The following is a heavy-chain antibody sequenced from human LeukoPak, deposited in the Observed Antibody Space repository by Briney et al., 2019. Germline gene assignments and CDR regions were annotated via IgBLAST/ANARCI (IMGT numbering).Heavy chain of an antibody. CDR3: VNSVIIGAPATRDS. V-gene: IGHV3-64D*09. Sequence: GGSLRLSCSASGFTISNSAMHWVRQAPGKGLEDVSVIDINGGATYADSVKGRFAISRDNSKNTVYLQMDSLRPEDTAVHFCVNSVIIGAPATRDSWGQGTLVTVSS. J-gene: IGHJ4*02. CDR1: GFTISNSA. CDR2: IDINGGAT. D-gene: IGHD6-13*01.